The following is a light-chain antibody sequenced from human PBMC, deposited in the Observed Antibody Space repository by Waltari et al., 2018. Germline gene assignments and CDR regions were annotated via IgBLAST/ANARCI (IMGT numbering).Light chain of an antibody. CDR3: QQYYDYPWT. CDR2: DAS. V-gene: IGKV1-16*02. CDR1: QDIINY. Sequence: DIQMTQSPSSLSASVGDRVTITCRASQDIINYLAWFQQKPGKDPKSLIYDASSFQSEVPSKVSGSGSGTDFTLTISSLQPEDFATYYCQQYYDYPWTFGQGTKVEIK. J-gene: IGKJ1*01.